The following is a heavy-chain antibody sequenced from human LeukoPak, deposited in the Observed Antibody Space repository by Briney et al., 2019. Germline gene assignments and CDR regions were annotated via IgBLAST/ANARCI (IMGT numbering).Heavy chain of an antibody. V-gene: IGHV3-7*03. CDR1: GFTFSSYW. D-gene: IGHD1-26*01. CDR3: ARAREDYYYYGMDV. Sequence: QSGGSLRLSCAASGFTFSSYWMSWVRQAPGKGLEWVANIKQDGSEKYYVDSVKGRFTISRDNAKNSLYLQMNSLRAEDTAVYYCARAREDYYYYGMDVWGQGTTVTVSS. CDR2: IKQDGSEK. J-gene: IGHJ6*02.